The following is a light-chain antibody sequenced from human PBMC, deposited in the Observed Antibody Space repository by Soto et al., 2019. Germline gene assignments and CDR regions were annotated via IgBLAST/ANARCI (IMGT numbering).Light chain of an antibody. CDR2: AAS. J-gene: IGKJ2*01. CDR1: QRVSSNY. V-gene: IGKV3-20*01. CDR3: QLYPIPPMYT. Sequence: EIVLTQSPGTLSLSPGERATLSCRASQRVSSNYLAWYQQKPRQPPRLLFYAASNRATGIPDRFSGSGSGTDFTLTFSSLEPEDSAVYYCQLYPIPPMYTFGQGTKLEIK.